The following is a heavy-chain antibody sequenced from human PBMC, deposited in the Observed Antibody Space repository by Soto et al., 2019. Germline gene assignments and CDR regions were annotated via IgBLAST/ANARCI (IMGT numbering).Heavy chain of an antibody. V-gene: IGHV4-30-4*01. CDR1: GGSFRNGDYY. J-gene: IGHJ4*02. D-gene: IGHD1-26*01. CDR3: VTVNLVGAAYYFDY. Sequence: QVQLQEWGPGLVKPSQTLSLTCTVSGGSFRNGDYYWGWFRQPPGKGLEWIGYVYYSGTTYSHPSLKSRVTISVDTSENEFSLRLSSVTAADTAVYYCVTVNLVGAAYYFDYWGPGTLVTVSS. CDR2: VYYSGTT.